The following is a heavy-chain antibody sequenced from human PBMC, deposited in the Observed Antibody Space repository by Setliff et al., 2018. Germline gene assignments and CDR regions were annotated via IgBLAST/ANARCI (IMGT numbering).Heavy chain of an antibody. V-gene: IGHV4-61*09. Sequence: SETLSLTCTVSGGSISGGRYYWSWIRQPAGKGLEWIGHIYTSGSTNYNPSLKSRVTISLDTSKNQFSLKLSSVTAADTALYYCTVYNTGSSKDHYWGQGTPVTVSS. CDR1: GGSISGGRYY. CDR3: TVYNTGSSKDHY. J-gene: IGHJ4*02. CDR2: IYTSGST. D-gene: IGHD2-8*02.